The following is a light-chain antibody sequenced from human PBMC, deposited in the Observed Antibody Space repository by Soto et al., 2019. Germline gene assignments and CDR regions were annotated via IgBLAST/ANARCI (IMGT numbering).Light chain of an antibody. CDR1: PSISNW. Sequence: DIQMTQSPSTLSASVGDRVTITCRASPSISNWLAWYQQKPGQAPKLLVYQASSLESGVPSRFSGSGSGTEFTLTISSLQPDDFATYHCQQYNSYSMYTFGQGTKLEIK. CDR2: QAS. J-gene: IGKJ2*01. CDR3: QQYNSYSMYT. V-gene: IGKV1-5*03.